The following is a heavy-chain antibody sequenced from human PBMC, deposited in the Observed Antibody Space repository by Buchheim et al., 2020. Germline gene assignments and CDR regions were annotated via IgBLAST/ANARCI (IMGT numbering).Heavy chain of an antibody. J-gene: IGHJ4*02. CDR2: ISSGSSYI. CDR3: ARDYYDSSGPRGPDY. CDR1: GFTFSTYR. Sequence: EVQLVESGGGLVKPGGSLRLSCAASGFTFSTYRMNWVRQAPGKGLELVSSISSGSSYIDYADSVKGRFTNSRDNAKNSLYLRMNSLTADDTAVYYCARDYYDSSGPRGPDYWGQGTL. D-gene: IGHD3-22*01. V-gene: IGHV3-21*02.